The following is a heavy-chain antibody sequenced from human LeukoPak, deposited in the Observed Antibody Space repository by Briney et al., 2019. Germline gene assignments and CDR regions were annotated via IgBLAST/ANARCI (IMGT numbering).Heavy chain of an antibody. CDR1: GGSFSSSP. CDR3: AREGDDWTRHDDAFDI. Sequence: GASVKVSCKAAGGSFSSSPLSWVRQAPGQRLEWMGGIIPIFDTTNYAQKFLGRLTIIADDSTNTLYMDLSSLTSEDTAVYYCAREGDDWTRHDDAFDIWGQGTLVTVSS. CDR2: IIPIFDTT. D-gene: IGHD2-21*02. V-gene: IGHV1-69*13. J-gene: IGHJ3*02.